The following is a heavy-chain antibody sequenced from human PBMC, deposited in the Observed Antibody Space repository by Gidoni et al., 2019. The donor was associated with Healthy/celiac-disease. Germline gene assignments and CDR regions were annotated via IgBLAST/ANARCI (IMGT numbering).Heavy chain of an antibody. CDR1: GYTFTSYD. J-gene: IGHJ5*02. D-gene: IGHD6-19*01. Sequence: QVQLVQSGAEVKKPGASVKVSCKASGYTFTSYDINWVRQATGQGLEWMGWMNPNSGNTGYAQKFQGRVTMTRNTSISTAYMKLSSLRSEDTAVYYCAREDIAVAGKGFDPWGQGTLVTVSS. V-gene: IGHV1-8*01. CDR3: AREDIAVAGKGFDP. CDR2: MNPNSGNT.